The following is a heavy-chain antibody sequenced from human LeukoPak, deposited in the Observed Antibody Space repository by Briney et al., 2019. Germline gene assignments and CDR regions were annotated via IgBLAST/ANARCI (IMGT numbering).Heavy chain of an antibody. CDR3: AMARWEPNFDY. V-gene: IGHV3-43*02. CDR2: INENGDIA. D-gene: IGHD1-26*01. Sequence: GGSLRLSCAASGFTFDDYAMHWVRQGPGKSLEWVSLINENGDIAYYGDSVRGRFTVSRDNAKNSLYLQMNSLTTEDTALYYCAMARWEPNFDYGGQGTLVTVSS. J-gene: IGHJ4*02. CDR1: GFTFDDYA.